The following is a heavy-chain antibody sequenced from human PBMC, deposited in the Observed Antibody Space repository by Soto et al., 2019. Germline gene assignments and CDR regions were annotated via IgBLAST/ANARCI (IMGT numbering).Heavy chain of an antibody. D-gene: IGHD6-19*01. Sequence: EVLLLESGGGSGQPGGSLRLSCATSGFTFSSYAMNWVRQAPGKGLEWVSAISGSGGSTNYADSVEGRFTISRDNSKNTLYLQISSLRAEDTAVYYCARAGGIAVPGSHLDYWGQGTLVTVSS. J-gene: IGHJ4*02. V-gene: IGHV3-23*01. CDR3: ARAGGIAVPGSHLDY. CDR2: ISGSGGST. CDR1: GFTFSSYA.